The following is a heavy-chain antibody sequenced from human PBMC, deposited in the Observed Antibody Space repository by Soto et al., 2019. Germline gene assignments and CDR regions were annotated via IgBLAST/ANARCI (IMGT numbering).Heavy chain of an antibody. CDR3: ARIYCTSAACDSWLDP. CDR2: VDPRDSYT. D-gene: IGHD2-8*02. CDR1: GYSFTTFW. V-gene: IGHV5-10-1*01. J-gene: IGHJ5*02. Sequence: GEPLKISCTGLGYSFTTFWISWVRQGPGKGLEWMGTVDPRDSYTNYSPAFQGHVTISADKSIATAYLHWGSLQASDTAMYFCARIYCTSAACDSWLDPWGQGTLVTVSS.